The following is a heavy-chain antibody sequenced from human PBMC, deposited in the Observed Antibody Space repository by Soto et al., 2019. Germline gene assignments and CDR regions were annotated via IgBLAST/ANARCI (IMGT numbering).Heavy chain of an antibody. V-gene: IGHV3-30-3*01. J-gene: IGHJ6*02. D-gene: IGHD3-3*01. CDR3: ARGYDFWSGYSYPYGMDV. CDR1: GFTFSSYA. CDR2: ISYDGSNK. Sequence: QAQLVESGGGVVQPGRSLRLSCAASGFTFSSYAMHWVRQAPGKGLEWVAVISYDGSNKNYADSVKGRFTISRDNSKNTLYPQMSSLRAEDTALYYCARGYDFWSGYSYPYGMDVWGQGTTVTVSS.